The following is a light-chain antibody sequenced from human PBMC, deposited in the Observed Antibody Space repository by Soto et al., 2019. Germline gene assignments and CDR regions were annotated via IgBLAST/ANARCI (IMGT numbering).Light chain of an antibody. V-gene: IGLV1-44*01. CDR1: SSNIGSNT. J-gene: IGLJ2*01. CDR2: SNN. Sequence: QSVLTQPPSASGTPGQRVTISCSGSSSNIGSNTVNWYQQLPGTAPKLLIYSNNQRPSGVPDQFSGSKSGTSASLAISGLQSEDEADYYCAAWDDSLEVVFGGGTKLTVL. CDR3: AAWDDSLEVV.